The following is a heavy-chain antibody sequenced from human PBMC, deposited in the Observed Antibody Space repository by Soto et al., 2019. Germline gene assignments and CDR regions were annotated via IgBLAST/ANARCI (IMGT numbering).Heavy chain of an antibody. V-gene: IGHV4-30-4*01. CDR2: IYYSGST. CDR3: ARFRYDFWSGYTAVDY. CDR1: GGSISSGDYY. J-gene: IGHJ4*02. D-gene: IGHD3-3*01. Sequence: SETLSLTCTVSGGSISSGDYYWSWIRQPPGKGLEWIGYIYYSGSTYYNPSLKSRVTISVDTSKNQFSLKLSSVTAADTAVYYCARFRYDFWSGYTAVDYWGQGALVTVSS.